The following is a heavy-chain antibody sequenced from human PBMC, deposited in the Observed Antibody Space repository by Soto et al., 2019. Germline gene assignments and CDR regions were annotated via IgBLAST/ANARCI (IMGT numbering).Heavy chain of an antibody. J-gene: IGHJ5*02. Sequence: GGSLRLSCKASGFTFSDFGMHWVRQAPGKGLEWVSAIWYDGSYQYYADPVRGRFTTSRDNSNNTLFLQMNSLRVEDTAVYYCARDRLITYGAKIAPDHWGQGXLVTVSS. CDR2: IWYDGSYQ. D-gene: IGHD3-16*01. V-gene: IGHV3-33*01. CDR3: ARDRLITYGAKIAPDH. CDR1: GFTFSDFG.